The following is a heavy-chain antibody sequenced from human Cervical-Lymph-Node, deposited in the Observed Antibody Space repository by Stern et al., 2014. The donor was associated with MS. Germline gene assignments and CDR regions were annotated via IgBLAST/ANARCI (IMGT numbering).Heavy chain of an antibody. D-gene: IGHD4-17*01. V-gene: IGHV4-30-2*01. Sequence: QVQLQESGSGLVKPSQTLSLTCAVSGGSISSGGYSWSWIPHPPGKGLEWIVYIIHSGSTFDNPSLKGRVTISVDRSKNQFSLKMTFVTAADTAVYYCARSSVTTPNAFDIWGQGTMVTVSS. CDR3: ARSSVTTPNAFDI. J-gene: IGHJ3*02. CDR1: GGSISSGGYS. CDR2: IIHSGST.